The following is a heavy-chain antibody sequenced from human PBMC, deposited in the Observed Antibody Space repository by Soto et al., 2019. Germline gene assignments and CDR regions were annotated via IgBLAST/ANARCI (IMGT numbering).Heavy chain of an antibody. CDR1: GGSFSGYY. J-gene: IGHJ4*02. CDR3: ARGRRSSWGRYYFDY. V-gene: IGHV4-34*01. D-gene: IGHD6-13*01. CDR2: INHSGST. Sequence: SETLSLTCAVYGGSFSGYYWSWIRQPPGKGLEWIGEINHSGSTNYNPSLKSRVTISVDTSKNQFSLKLSSVTAADTAVYYCARGRRSSWGRYYFDYWGQGTLVTVSS.